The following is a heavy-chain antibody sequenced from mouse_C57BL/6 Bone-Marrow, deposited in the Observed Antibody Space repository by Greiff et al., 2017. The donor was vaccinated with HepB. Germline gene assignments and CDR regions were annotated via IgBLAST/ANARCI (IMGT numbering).Heavy chain of an antibody. J-gene: IGHJ1*03. V-gene: IGHV1-42*01. D-gene: IGHD1-1*01. CDR1: GYSFTGYY. Sequence: EVQLVESGPELVKPGASVKISCKASGYSFTGYYMNWVKQSPEKSLEWIGEINPSTGGTTYNQKFKAKATLTVDKSSSTAYMQLKSLTSEDSAVYYCARRVYYGSSYGYFDVWGTGTTVTVSS. CDR3: ARRVYYGSSYGYFDV. CDR2: INPSTGGT.